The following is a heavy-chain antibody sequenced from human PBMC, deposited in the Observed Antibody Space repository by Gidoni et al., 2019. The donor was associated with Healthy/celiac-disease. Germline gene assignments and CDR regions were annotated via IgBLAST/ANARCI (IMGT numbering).Heavy chain of an antibody. D-gene: IGHD3-22*01. V-gene: IGHV4-39*01. J-gene: IGHJ3*02. CDR1: GGSISSSSYY. CDR2: IYYSGST. CDR3: ARHKGYYDSSLNHAFDI. Sequence: QLQLQESGPGLVKPSETLSLTCTVSGGSISSSSYYWGWIRQPPGKGLEWIGSIYYSGSTYYNPSLKSRVTISVDTSKNQFSLKLSSVTAADTAVYYCARHKGYYDSSLNHAFDIWGQGTMVTVSS.